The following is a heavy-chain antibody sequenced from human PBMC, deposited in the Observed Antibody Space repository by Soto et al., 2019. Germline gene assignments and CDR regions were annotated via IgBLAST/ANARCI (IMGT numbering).Heavy chain of an antibody. V-gene: IGHV4-34*01. D-gene: IGHD4-17*01. CDR1: GGSFSGYY. J-gene: IGHJ4*02. CDR2: INHSGST. Sequence: SETLSLTCAVYGGSFSGYYWSWIRQPPGKGLEWIGEINHSGSTNYNPSLKSRVTISVDTSKNQFSLKLSSVTAADTAVYYCARGRLRVDYWGQGTLVTVSS. CDR3: ARGRLRVDY.